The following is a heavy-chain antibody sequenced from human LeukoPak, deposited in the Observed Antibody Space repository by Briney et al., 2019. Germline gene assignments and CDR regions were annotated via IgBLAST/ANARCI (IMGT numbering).Heavy chain of an antibody. CDR3: AREQSGSYYFDY. Sequence: GASVKVSCKASGYTFTSYGISWVRQAPGQGLEWMGWISAYNGNTNYAQKFQGRVTITADKSTSTAYMELSSLRSEDTAVYYCAREQSGSYYFDYWAQGTLVTVSS. D-gene: IGHD6-6*01. J-gene: IGHJ4*02. CDR2: ISAYNGNT. V-gene: IGHV1-18*01. CDR1: GYTFTSYG.